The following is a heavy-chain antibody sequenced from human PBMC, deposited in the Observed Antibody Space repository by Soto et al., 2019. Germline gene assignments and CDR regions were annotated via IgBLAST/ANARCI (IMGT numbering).Heavy chain of an antibody. Sequence: EVQLVETGGGLIQPGGSLRLSCAASGFTVSNTYMTWDRQPPGKGLECVSVIYTAGGTNYADSVKGRFIISRDNSKNTLSLQMTSLRAEDTAVYYCASALPVAKGGFDPWGQGALVTVSS. CDR1: GFTVSNTY. CDR3: ASALPVAKGGFDP. V-gene: IGHV3-53*02. CDR2: IYTAGGT. J-gene: IGHJ5*02.